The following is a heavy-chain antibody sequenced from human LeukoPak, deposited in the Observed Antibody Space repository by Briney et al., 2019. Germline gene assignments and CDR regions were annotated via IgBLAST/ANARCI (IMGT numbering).Heavy chain of an antibody. D-gene: IGHD2-15*01. J-gene: IGHJ2*01. CDR1: GGSISSYY. V-gene: IGHV4-4*07. Sequence: WETLSLTCTVSGGSISSYYWSWIRQPAGKGLEWIGRIYTSGSTNYNPSLKSRVTMSVDTSKNQFSLKLSSVTAADTAVYYCARSGLLCSGGSCHYWYFDLWGRGTLVTVSS. CDR2: IYTSGST. CDR3: ARSGLLCSGGSCHYWYFDL.